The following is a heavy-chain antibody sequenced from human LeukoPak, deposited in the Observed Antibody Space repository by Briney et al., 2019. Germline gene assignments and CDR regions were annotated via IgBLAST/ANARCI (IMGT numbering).Heavy chain of an antibody. CDR1: GYIFTSYD. CDR3: ARSGFGGHVNFDL. V-gene: IGHV1-8*02. J-gene: IGHJ4*02. CDR2: MNPSSGAT. Sequence: ASVKVSCKASGYIFTSYDINWVRQAAGQGLDWIGWMNPSSGATDYTQKFKGRVTFTRDTSTSTAYMELSSLGSEDTAVYYCARSGFGGHVNFDLWGQGTLVTVSS. D-gene: IGHD4-23*01.